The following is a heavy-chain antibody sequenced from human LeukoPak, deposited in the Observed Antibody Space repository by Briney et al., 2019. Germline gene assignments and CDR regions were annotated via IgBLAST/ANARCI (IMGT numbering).Heavy chain of an antibody. CDR2: IYSGGST. J-gene: IGHJ4*02. CDR1: GFTVSSNY. V-gene: IGHV3-53*01. Sequence: PGGSLRLSCAASGFTVSSNYVGWVRQAPGKGLEWVSVIYSGGSTYYADSVKGRFTISRDNSKNTLYLQMNSLRAEDTAVHYCAKGGYSYGSPLGYWGQGTLVSVSS. CDR3: AKGGYSYGSPLGY. D-gene: IGHD5-18*01.